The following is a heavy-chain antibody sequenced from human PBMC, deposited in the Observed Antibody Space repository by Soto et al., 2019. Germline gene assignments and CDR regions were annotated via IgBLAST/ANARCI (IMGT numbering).Heavy chain of an antibody. CDR2: IYYSGST. V-gene: IGHV4-31*03. Sequence: QVQLQESGPGLVKPSQTLSLTCTVSGGSISSGGYYWSWIRQHPGKGLEWIGYIYYSGSTYYNPALKRRVTISVDTSKNLFSLKLSSVTAADTAVYYCAREGVDDSSGYYPDYWGQGTLVTVSS. CDR1: GGSISSGGYY. D-gene: IGHD3-22*01. CDR3: AREGVDDSSGYYPDY. J-gene: IGHJ4*02.